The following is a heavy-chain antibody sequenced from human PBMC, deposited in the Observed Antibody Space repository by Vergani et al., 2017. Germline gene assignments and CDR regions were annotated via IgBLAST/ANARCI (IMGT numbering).Heavy chain of an antibody. Sequence: QVQLVESGGGVVQPGRSLRLSCAASGFTFSSYSMHWVRQAPGKGLEWVAFIRYDGSNKYYADSVKGRFTISRDNSKNTLYLQMNSLRAEDTAVYYCAKDSISWASVYWGQGTLVTVSS. CDR1: GFTFSSYS. D-gene: IGHD1-26*01. V-gene: IGHV3-30*02. J-gene: IGHJ4*02. CDR2: IRYDGSNK. CDR3: AKDSISWASVY.